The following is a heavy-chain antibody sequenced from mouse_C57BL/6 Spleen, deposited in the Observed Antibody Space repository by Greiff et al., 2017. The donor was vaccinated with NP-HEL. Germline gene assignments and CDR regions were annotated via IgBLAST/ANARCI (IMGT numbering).Heavy chain of an antibody. J-gene: IGHJ2*01. Sequence: VQLQQPGAELVRPGSSVKLSCKASGYTFTSYWMHWVKQRPIQGLEWIGNIDPSDSETHYNQKFKDKATLTVDKSSSTAYMQLSSLTSEDSAVYYCARKRAYGYDWDYFDYWGQGTTLTVSS. CDR1: GYTFTSYW. V-gene: IGHV1-52*01. D-gene: IGHD2-2*01. CDR3: ARKRAYGYDWDYFDY. CDR2: IDPSDSET.